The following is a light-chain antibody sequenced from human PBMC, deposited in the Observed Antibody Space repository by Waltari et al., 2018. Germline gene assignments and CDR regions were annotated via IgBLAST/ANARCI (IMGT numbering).Light chain of an antibody. CDR1: QSVGRS. CDR2: DAS. J-gene: IGKJ1*01. Sequence: EIVLTQSPGPLSFFPGERATLSCRASQSVGRSLAWYQQKPGQAPRLLMYDASSRATGIPDRFSGSGSGTDFSLTISRLEPEDVAVYYCQKYGRLPATFGQGTKVEIK. V-gene: IGKV3-20*01. CDR3: QKYGRLPAT.